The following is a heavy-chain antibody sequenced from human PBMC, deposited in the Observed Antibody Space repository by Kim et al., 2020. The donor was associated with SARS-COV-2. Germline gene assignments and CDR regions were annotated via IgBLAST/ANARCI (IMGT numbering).Heavy chain of an antibody. J-gene: IGHJ4*02. D-gene: IGHD3-22*01. V-gene: IGHV4-61*01. Sequence: SETLSLTCTVSGGSVSSGSYYWSWIRQPPGKGLEWIGYIYYSGSTNYNPSLKSRVTISVDTSKNQFSLKLSSVTAADTAVYYCARGRYYYDSSGYYPLDYFDYWGQGTLVTVSS. CDR1: GGSVSSGSYY. CDR2: IYYSGST. CDR3: ARGRYYYDSSGYYPLDYFDY.